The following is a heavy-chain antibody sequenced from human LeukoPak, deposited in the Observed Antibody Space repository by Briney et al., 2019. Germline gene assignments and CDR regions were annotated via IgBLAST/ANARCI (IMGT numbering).Heavy chain of an antibody. D-gene: IGHD3-22*01. J-gene: IGHJ5*02. CDR3: ARAEGSNDRTS. Sequence: AASVKVSCKASGYTFTGYFMHWVRQAPGQGLEWMGWINPHSGDTNYAQKFQGRVTMTRDTSISTAYMELSRLRSDDTAVYYCARAEGSNDRTSWGQGTLVTVSS. CDR2: INPHSGDT. CDR1: GYTFTGYF. V-gene: IGHV1-2*02.